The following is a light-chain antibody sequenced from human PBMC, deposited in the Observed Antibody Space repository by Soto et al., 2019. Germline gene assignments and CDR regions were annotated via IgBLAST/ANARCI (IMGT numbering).Light chain of an antibody. Sequence: EIVLTKSPATLSLSPGERATLSCRASPSVANFVAWYQQKPGQAPRLLIYGAFNRATGIPARFSGSGSGTDFTLTISSLEPEDSAVYYCQQRNIWPPVTFGHGTRLEI. CDR1: PSVANF. J-gene: IGKJ5*01. CDR3: QQRNIWPPVT. CDR2: GAF. V-gene: IGKV3-11*01.